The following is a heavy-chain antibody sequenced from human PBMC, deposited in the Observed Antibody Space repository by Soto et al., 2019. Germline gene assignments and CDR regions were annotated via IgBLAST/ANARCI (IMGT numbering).Heavy chain of an antibody. D-gene: IGHD4-17*01. CDR1: GFTFSSYA. CDR2: ISGSGGST. J-gene: IGHJ6*02. V-gene: IGHV3-23*01. CDR3: AKPTVRDNYYGMDV. Sequence: GGSLRLSCAASGFTFSSYAMSWVRQAPGKGLEWVSAISGSGGSTYYADSVKGRFTISRDNSKNTLYLQMNSLRAEDTAVYYCAKPTVRDNYYGMDVWGQGTTVTVSS.